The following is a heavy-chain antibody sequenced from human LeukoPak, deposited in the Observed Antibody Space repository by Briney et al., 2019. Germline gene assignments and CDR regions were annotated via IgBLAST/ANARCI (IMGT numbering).Heavy chain of an antibody. D-gene: IGHD6-19*01. CDR3: ARDRYSSGWFGY. V-gene: IGHV3-74*01. Sequence: GGSLRLSCAASGFTFSNAWMHWVRQAPGKGLVWVSRINSDGRSTVYADSVKGRFTISRDNAKNTLYLQMNSLRDEDTAVYYCARDRYSSGWFGYWGQGTLVTVSS. CDR2: INSDGRST. CDR1: GFTFSNAW. J-gene: IGHJ4*02.